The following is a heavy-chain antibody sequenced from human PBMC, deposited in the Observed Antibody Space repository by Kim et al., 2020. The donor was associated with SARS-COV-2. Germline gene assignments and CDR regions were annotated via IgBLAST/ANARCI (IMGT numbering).Heavy chain of an antibody. CDR3: ARDKFVPSIAAVNWFDP. V-gene: IGHV3-30*04. J-gene: IGHJ5*02. CDR1: GFTFSSYA. CDR2: ISYDGSNK. D-gene: IGHD6-13*01. Sequence: GGSLRLSCAASGFTFSSYAMHWVRQAPGKGLEWVAVISYDGSNKYYADSVKGRFTISRDNSKNTLYLQMNSLRAEDTAVYYCARDKFVPSIAAVNWFDPWGQGTLVTVSS.